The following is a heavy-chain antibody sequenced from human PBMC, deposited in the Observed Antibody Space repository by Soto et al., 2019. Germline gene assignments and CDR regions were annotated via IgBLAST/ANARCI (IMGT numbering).Heavy chain of an antibody. Sequence: GGSLRLSCAASGFTFSDYYMSWIRQAPGKGLEWVSYISSSGSTIYYADSVKGRFTISRDNAKNSLYLQMNSLRAEDTAVYYCAEGVLRYFDWLPPTLDYWGQGTRVTVSS. J-gene: IGHJ4*02. CDR1: GFTFSDYY. V-gene: IGHV3-11*01. D-gene: IGHD3-9*01. CDR2: ISSSGSTI. CDR3: AEGVLRYFDWLPPTLDY.